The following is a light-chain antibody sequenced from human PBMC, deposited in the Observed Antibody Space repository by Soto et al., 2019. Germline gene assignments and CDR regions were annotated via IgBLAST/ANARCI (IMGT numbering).Light chain of an antibody. J-gene: IGKJ3*01. CDR3: QQYYSTPVT. Sequence: DIVMTQSPDSLAVSLGERATINCKSSQSVLYSSNNKNYLAWYQQKPGQPPKLLIYWASTRESGVPDRFSGSGSGKDFPLTISSLQADDVAVYYCQQYYSTPVTFGPGTKVDIK. V-gene: IGKV4-1*01. CDR1: QSVLYSSNNKNY. CDR2: WAS.